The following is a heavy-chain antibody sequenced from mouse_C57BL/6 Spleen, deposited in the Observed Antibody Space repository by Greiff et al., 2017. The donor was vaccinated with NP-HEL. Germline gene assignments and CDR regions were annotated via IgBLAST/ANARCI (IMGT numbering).Heavy chain of an antibody. J-gene: IGHJ1*03. CDR3: AITTVVAKYFDV. CDR2: INPSSGYT. Sequence: QVQLQQSGAELARPGASVKMSCKASGYTFTSYTMHWVKQRPGQGLEWIGYINPSSGYTKYNQKFKDKATLTADKSSSTAYMQRSSLTSEDSAVYYCAITTVVAKYFDVWGTGTTVTVSS. V-gene: IGHV1-4*01. D-gene: IGHD1-1*01. CDR1: GYTFTSYT.